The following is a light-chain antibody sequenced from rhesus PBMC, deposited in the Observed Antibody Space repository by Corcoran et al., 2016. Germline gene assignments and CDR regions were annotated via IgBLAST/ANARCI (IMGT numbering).Light chain of an antibody. CDR1: QSVSRN. J-gene: IGKJ2*01. CDR3: QQYSNWPYS. CDR2: GAS. Sequence: EIVLTQSPATLSLSPGERATLSCRASQSVSRNLAWYPQTPEQAPRLLIYGASSRATGIPDRFSGSGSGTDFTRAISSLEPEDFAIYYCQQYSNWPYSFGQGTKVEIK. V-gene: IGKV3-42*03.